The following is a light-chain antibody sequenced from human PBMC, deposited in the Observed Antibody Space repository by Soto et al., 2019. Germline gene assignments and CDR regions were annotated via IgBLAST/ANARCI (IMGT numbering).Light chain of an antibody. V-gene: IGKV1-12*01. CDR3: QQANSFPLT. CDR2: DAS. J-gene: IGKJ5*01. CDR1: HSINDW. Sequence: DNPLSESPSSLSASVGERVTITCRARHSINDWLAWYQQKPGKAPKLLIYDASSLESGVPSRFSGSGSGTDFTLTISSPQPEDFATYYCQQANSFPLTFGQGTRLEIK.